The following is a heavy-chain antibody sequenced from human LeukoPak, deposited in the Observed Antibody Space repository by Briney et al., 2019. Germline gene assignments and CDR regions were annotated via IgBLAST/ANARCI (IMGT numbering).Heavy chain of an antibody. CDR1: GGSISSSSYY. V-gene: IGHV4-39*07. CDR2: IYYSGST. J-gene: IGHJ5*02. CDR3: ARAYYYDSSGYYPLWWFDP. D-gene: IGHD3-22*01. Sequence: SETLSLTCTVSGGSISSSSYYWGWIRQPPGKGLEWIGSIYYSGSTYYNPSLKSRVTISVDTSKNQFSLKLSSVTAADTAVYYCARAYYYDSSGYYPLWWFDPWGQGTLVTVSS.